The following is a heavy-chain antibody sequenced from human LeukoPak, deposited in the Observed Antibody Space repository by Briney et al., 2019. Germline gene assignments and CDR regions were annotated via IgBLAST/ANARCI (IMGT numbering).Heavy chain of an antibody. CDR2: IYTSGGT. Sequence: SETLSLTCTVSGGFISSYYWSWIRQPPGKGLEWIGYIYTSGGTNYNPSLKSRVNISVDTSKNQSSLKLSSVTAADTAVYYCAREYSRSWYDRWFDPWGQGTLVTVSS. CDR3: AREYSRSWYDRWFDP. V-gene: IGHV4-4*09. CDR1: GGFISSYY. D-gene: IGHD6-13*01. J-gene: IGHJ5*02.